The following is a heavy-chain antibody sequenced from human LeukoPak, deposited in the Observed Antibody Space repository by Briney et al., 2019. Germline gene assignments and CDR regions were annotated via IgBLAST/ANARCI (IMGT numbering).Heavy chain of an antibody. J-gene: IGHJ4*02. V-gene: IGHV4-4*09. CDR1: GASISHYY. CDR2: VHTRGGS. Sequence: SETLSLTCTVSGASISHYYWSWIRQTPERWLEWMGHVHTRGGSTYYPSLKTRLTMSIDTSRSQLSLKLTSVTAADTAVYFCARLGSYHDFWGQGALVTVSS. CDR3: ARLGSYHDF. D-gene: IGHD1-26*01.